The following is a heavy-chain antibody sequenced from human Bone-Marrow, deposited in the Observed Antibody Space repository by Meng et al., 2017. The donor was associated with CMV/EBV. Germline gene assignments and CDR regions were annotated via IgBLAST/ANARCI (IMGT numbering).Heavy chain of an antibody. D-gene: IGHD4-17*01. J-gene: IGHJ4*02. Sequence: MTLKGSGHTAVKPPRTLTLPCTFSGLLLSTSGVGVGWIRQPPEKALEWLALIYWDDDTRYSPSLKSRLTITKDNSKNQVVLTMNNMEPVDTATYYCAHLTVTTYYFDYWGQGTLVTVSS. CDR3: AHLTVTTYYFDY. V-gene: IGHV2-5*02. CDR1: GLLLSTSGVG. CDR2: IYWDDDT.